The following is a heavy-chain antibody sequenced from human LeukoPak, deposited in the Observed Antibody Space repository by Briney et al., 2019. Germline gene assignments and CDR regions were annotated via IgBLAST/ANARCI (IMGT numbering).Heavy chain of an antibody. CDR1: GFTFSSYS. CDR3: ARDSSSWCYFDC. V-gene: IGHV3-21*01. CDR2: ISSSSSYI. D-gene: IGHD6-13*01. Sequence: GGSLRLSCAASGFTFSSYSMNWVRQAPGKGLEWVSSISSSSSYIYYADSVKGRFTISRDNAKNSLYLQMNSLRAEDTAVYYCARDSSSWCYFDCWGQGTLVTVSS. J-gene: IGHJ4*02.